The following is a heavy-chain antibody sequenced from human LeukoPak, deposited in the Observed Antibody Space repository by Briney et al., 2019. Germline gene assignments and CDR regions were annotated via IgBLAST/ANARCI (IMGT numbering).Heavy chain of an antibody. Sequence: PSETLSLTCTVSGGSICSYYWSWIRQPPGKGLEWIGYIYYSGSTNYNPSLKSRVTISVDTSKNQFSLKLSSVTAADTAVYYCARGKLRYFDWLPLPDYWGQGTLVTVSS. J-gene: IGHJ4*02. V-gene: IGHV4-59*01. D-gene: IGHD3-9*01. CDR2: IYYSGST. CDR1: GGSICSYY. CDR3: ARGKLRYFDWLPLPDY.